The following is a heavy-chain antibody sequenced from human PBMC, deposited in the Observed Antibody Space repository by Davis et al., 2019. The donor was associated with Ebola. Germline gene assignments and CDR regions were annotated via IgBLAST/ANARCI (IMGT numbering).Heavy chain of an antibody. D-gene: IGHD3-16*01. J-gene: IGHJ5*02. CDR3: AKAQIPGGRGYFFDH. V-gene: IGHV3-23*01. CDR2: GTSADT. CDR1: GFIFSTYV. Sequence: GESLKISCSASGFIFSTYVMSWVRQAPGKGLEWVSTYGTSADTYYADSVEGRFTISRDNSKNMLYLQMNNLRAEDTAVYYCAKAQIPGGRGYFFDHWGQGTLVTVSA.